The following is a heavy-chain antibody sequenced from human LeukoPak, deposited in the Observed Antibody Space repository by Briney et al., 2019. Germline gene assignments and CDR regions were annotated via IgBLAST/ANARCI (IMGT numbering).Heavy chain of an antibody. CDR2: ISYDGSYE. V-gene: IGHV3-30*04. CDR3: TRNSVPVRGVIILYFDY. CDR1: GFSFSSYA. D-gene: IGHD3-10*01. J-gene: IGHJ4*02. Sequence: PGGSLRLSCTASGFSFSSYAMHWVRQAPGKGLEWVASISYDGSYEYYADSVKGRFTISRDNSKNTLYLQMNSLRAEDTAVYYCTRNSVPVRGVIILYFDYWGQGTLVTVSS.